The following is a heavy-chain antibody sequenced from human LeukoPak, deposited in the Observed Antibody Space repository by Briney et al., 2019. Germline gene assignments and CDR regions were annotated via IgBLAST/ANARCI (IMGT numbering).Heavy chain of an antibody. D-gene: IGHD5-18*01. Sequence: ASVKVSCKASGYTFTGYFIHSVRQAPGQGLEWMGWINPNSGGKNYAQKFQGRVTMTRDTSISTAYMELSRLRSDDTAVYYCARGNTAMDSHYMDVWGKGTTVTISS. CDR1: GYTFTGYF. CDR2: INPNSGGK. V-gene: IGHV1-2*02. CDR3: ARGNTAMDSHYMDV. J-gene: IGHJ6*03.